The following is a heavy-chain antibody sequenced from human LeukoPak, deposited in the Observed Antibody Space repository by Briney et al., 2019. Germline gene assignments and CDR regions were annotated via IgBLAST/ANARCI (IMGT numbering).Heavy chain of an antibody. CDR2: VNSDGSST. J-gene: IGHJ4*02. V-gene: IGHV3-74*01. D-gene: IGHD6-19*01. CDR1: GFTFSSYW. CDR3: ARGSTQYSSGWYGLDY. Sequence: PGGSLRLSCAASGFTFSSYWMHWVRQAPGKGLVWVSRVNSDGSSTTYADSVKGQFTISRDNAKNTLYLQMNSLRAEDTAVYYCARGSTQYSSGWYGLDYWGQGTLVTVSS.